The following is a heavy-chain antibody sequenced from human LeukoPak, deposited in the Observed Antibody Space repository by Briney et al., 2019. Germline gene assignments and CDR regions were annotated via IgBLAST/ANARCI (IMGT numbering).Heavy chain of an antibody. CDR1: GFIFGDYA. D-gene: IGHD3-16*01. CDR2: IRSKTYGGTA. V-gene: IGHV3-49*04. Sequence: PGRSLRLSCTASGFIFGDYALSWVRQAPGKGLEWVAFIRSKTYGGTAEYVASVKGRFTISRDDSRSIAYLDMNSLRTDDTAVYYCSRVPDPCMGFDYWGLGTLVTVSS. J-gene: IGHJ4*02. CDR3: SRVPDPCMGFDY.